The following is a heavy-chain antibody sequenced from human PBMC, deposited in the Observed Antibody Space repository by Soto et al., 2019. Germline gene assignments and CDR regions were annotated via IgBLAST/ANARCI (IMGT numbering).Heavy chain of an antibody. D-gene: IGHD1-1*01. CDR3: ARDAPLWNDGYYFDY. V-gene: IGHV4-31*03. CDR2: IYYSGST. Sequence: PSETLSLTCTVSGGSISSGGYYWSWIRQHPGKGLEWIGYIYYSGSTYYNPSLKSRVTISVDTSKNQFSLKLSSVTAADTAVYYCARDAPLWNDGYYFDYWGQGTRVTVSS. J-gene: IGHJ4*02. CDR1: GGSISSGGYY.